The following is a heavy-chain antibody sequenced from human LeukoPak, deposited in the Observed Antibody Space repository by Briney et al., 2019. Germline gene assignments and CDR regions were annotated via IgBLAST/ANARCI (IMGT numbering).Heavy chain of an antibody. CDR3: ARRYYYDSSGYYPFHH. D-gene: IGHD3-22*01. V-gene: IGHV4-39*01. J-gene: IGHJ4*02. CDR1: GGSISSSSYY. CDR2: IYYSGST. Sequence: TSETLSLTCIVSGGSISSSSYYWGWIRQPPGKGLEWIGSIYYSGSTYYNPSLKSRVTISLDTSKNQFSLKLSSVTAADTAVYYCARRYYYDSSGYYPFHHWGQGTLVTVSS.